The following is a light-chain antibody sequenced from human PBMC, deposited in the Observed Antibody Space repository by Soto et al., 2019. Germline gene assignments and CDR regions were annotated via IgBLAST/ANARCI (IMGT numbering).Light chain of an antibody. CDR3: CSYSGGSTIVV. CDR1: SSDVGGYNF. Sequence: QSVLTQPASVSGSPGQSITISCTGTSSDVGGYNFVSWYQQHPGKAPRLMIFDVDNRPSGVSTRFSGSKSGNTASLTISGLQAEDEADYYCCSYSGGSTIVVFGGGTKVTVL. V-gene: IGLV2-14*03. J-gene: IGLJ2*01. CDR2: DVD.